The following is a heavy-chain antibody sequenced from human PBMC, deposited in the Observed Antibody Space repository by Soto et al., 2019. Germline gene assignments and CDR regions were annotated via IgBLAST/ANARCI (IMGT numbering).Heavy chain of an antibody. CDR3: ARSPGYSGYERPYYFDY. J-gene: IGHJ4*02. D-gene: IGHD5-12*01. CDR2: IIPIRGRT. Sequence: SVKVSCKASGGTFSSYTISWVRQAPGQGLEWMGRIIPIRGRTNYAQKFQGSVTMTRDTSTSTAYMELSSLRSDDTAVYYCARSPGYSGYERPYYFDYWGQGTLVTVSS. CDR1: GGTFSSYT. V-gene: IGHV1-69*02.